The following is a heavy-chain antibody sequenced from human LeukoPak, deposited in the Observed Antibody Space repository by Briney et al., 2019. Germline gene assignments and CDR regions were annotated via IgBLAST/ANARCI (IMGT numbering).Heavy chain of an antibody. CDR1: GFTFSNYE. D-gene: IGHD6-13*01. CDR3: ARDGGLEAAAGIHP. J-gene: IGHJ5*02. CDR2: ISSSGSTI. Sequence: GGSLRLSCAASGFTFSNYEMNWVRQAPGKGLEWVSYISSSGSTIYYADSVKGRFTISRDNAKNSLYLQMNSLRAEDTAVYYCARDGGLEAAAGIHPWGQGTLVTVSS. V-gene: IGHV3-48*03.